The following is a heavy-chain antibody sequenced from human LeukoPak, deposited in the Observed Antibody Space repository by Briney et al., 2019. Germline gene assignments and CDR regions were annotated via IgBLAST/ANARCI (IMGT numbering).Heavy chain of an antibody. V-gene: IGHV3-7*01. J-gene: IGHJ4*02. CDR2: IKQDGSEK. D-gene: IGHD3-3*01. CDR1: GFTFSSYS. Sequence: PGGSLRLSCAASGFTFSSYSMNWVRQAPGKGLEWVANIKQDGSEKYYVDSVKGRFTISRDNAKNSLYLQMNSLRAEDTAVYYCARDQPHYDFWSGLFDYWGQGTLVTVSS. CDR3: ARDQPHYDFWSGLFDY.